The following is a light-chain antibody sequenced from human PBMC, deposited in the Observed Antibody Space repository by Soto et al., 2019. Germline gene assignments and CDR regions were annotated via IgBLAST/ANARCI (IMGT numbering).Light chain of an antibody. CDR3: SSDTSDSSYG. CDR2: AVS. CDR1: SSDVGLYDY. J-gene: IGLJ1*01. Sequence: QSVLTQPASVSGSPGQSITISCTGTSSDVGLYDYVSWYQQRPGKAPQLMIYAVSNRPSGVSNRFSASKSGNTASLFISGLQAEDEADYYCSSDTSDSSYGFGSGTKVTVL. V-gene: IGLV2-14*01.